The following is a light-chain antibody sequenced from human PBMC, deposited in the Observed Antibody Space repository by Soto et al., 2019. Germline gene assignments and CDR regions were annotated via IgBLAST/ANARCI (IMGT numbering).Light chain of an antibody. CDR2: GNS. J-gene: IGLJ2*01. CDR1: SSNIGAGYD. V-gene: IGLV1-40*01. Sequence: QSVLTQPPSVSVAPGQRVTISCTGSSSNIGAGYDVHWYQQLPGTAPKLLIYGNSNRPSGVPDRFSGSKSGTSASLAITGLQAEDEADYYCQSYDSSLSGPVVFGGGTKLTV. CDR3: QSYDSSLSGPVV.